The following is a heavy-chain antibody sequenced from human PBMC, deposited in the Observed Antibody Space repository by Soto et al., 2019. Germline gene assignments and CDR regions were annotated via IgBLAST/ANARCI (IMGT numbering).Heavy chain of an antibody. J-gene: IGHJ4*02. CDR1: GGSISGGGYS. Sequence: SETLSLTCTVSGGSISGGGYSWSWIRQLPGKGLEWIGHISYSGSTYYNPSLKSRVTISVETSKNHFSLSLSSVTAADTAVYYCARVQGGSSWTNLDSWGQGTLVTVSS. D-gene: IGHD6-13*01. CDR2: ISYSGST. V-gene: IGHV4-31*03. CDR3: ARVQGGSSWTNLDS.